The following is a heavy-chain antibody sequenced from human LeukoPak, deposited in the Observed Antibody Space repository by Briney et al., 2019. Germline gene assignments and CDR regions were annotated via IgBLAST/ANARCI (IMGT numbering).Heavy chain of an antibody. CDR1: GYTFTGYY. Sequence: ASVKVSCKASGYTFTGYYMHWVRQAPGQGLEWMGWINPNSGGTNYAQKFQGRVTMTRDTSISTAYMELTRLRSDDTAVYYCARDQRDYGKGVDYYYYYGMDVWGQGTTVTVSS. J-gene: IGHJ6*02. CDR2: INPNSGGT. D-gene: IGHD3-16*01. V-gene: IGHV1-2*02. CDR3: ARDQRDYGKGVDYYYYYGMDV.